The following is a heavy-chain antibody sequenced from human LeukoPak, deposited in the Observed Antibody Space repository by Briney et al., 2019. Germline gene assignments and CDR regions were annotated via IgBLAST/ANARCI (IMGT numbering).Heavy chain of an antibody. V-gene: IGHV2-5*01. D-gene: IGHD5-24*01. CDR1: GFSLTDHRVA. CDR2: IYWNDVK. Sequence: ESGPTLVNPTQTLALTCTFSGFSLTDHRVAVGWIRHPPGKALEWLALIYWNDVKRYSPSLKSRLTLTKDTSRNQVVLTMANVVPVDTATYYCARNPPGYNECAFDSWGQGTLVTVSS. CDR3: ARNPPGYNECAFDS. J-gene: IGHJ4*02.